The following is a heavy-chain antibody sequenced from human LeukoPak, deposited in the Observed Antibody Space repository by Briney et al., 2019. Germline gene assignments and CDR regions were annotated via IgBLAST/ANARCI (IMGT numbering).Heavy chain of an antibody. D-gene: IGHD4-17*01. Sequence: KPGGSLRLSCTASGFTFNGYSMNWVRQAPGKGLEWVSSISTSSSYIYYADSVKGRFTISRNNPKNSLYLQMNSLRAEDTAVYYCARNRGDQSYFDCWGQGTLVTVSS. CDR1: GFTFNGYS. CDR3: ARNRGDQSYFDC. V-gene: IGHV3-21*01. J-gene: IGHJ4*02. CDR2: ISTSSSYI.